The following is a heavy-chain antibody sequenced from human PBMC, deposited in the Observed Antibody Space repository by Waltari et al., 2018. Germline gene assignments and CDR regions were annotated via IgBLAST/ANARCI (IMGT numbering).Heavy chain of an antibody. V-gene: IGHV1-69*10. Sequence: QVQLVQSGAEVKKPGSSVKVSCKASGGTFSSYAISWVRQAPGQGLEWMGGIIPILGIANYAQKFQGRVTITADKSTSTAYMELSSLRSEDTAVYYCASTGYSSSWDRYFDYWGQGTLVTVSS. CDR1: GGTFSSYA. J-gene: IGHJ4*02. CDR2: IIPILGIA. CDR3: ASTGYSSSWDRYFDY. D-gene: IGHD6-13*01.